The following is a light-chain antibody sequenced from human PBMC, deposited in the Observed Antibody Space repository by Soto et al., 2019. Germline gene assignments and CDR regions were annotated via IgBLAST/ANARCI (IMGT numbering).Light chain of an antibody. CDR3: QQYGSSPWT. Sequence: EIVLTQSPGTLSLSPGERVTLSCRARQSVSSSYLAWYQQKPGQAPRLLIYGASSRATGIPDRFRGSGSGTDFTLTISRLEPEDFAVDYCQQYGSSPWTFGQGTKVEIK. CDR1: QSVSSSY. J-gene: IGKJ1*01. V-gene: IGKV3-20*01. CDR2: GAS.